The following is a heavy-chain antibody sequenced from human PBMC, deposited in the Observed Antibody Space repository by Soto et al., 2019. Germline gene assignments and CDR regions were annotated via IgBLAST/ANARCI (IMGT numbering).Heavy chain of an antibody. CDR1: GFSLSTSGMC. D-gene: IGHD3-9*01. Sequence: SGPTLVNPTQTLTLTCTFSGFSLSTSGMCVSWICQPPGKALEWLALIDWDDDKYYSTSLKTRLTISKDTSKNQVVLTMTNMDPVDTATYYCARISPYYDILTGYQYFDYWGQGTLVTVSP. CDR2: IDWDDDK. CDR3: ARISPYYDILTGYQYFDY. V-gene: IGHV2-70*01. J-gene: IGHJ4*02.